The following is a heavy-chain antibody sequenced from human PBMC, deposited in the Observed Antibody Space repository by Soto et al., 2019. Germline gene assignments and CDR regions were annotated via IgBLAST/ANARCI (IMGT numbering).Heavy chain of an antibody. Sequence: QVQLVQSGAEVKKPGASVKVSCKVSGYTSTNYGISWVRQAPGQGLEWMGWISAHNDNTYYAQKFQGRVTMTTDTSTSTAYMELRSLRSDDTAVYYCAGQIYIGYSWFDPWGQGTLVTVSS. D-gene: IGHD5-12*01. V-gene: IGHV1-18*01. J-gene: IGHJ5*02. CDR3: AGQIYIGYSWFDP. CDR1: GYTSTNYG. CDR2: ISAHNDNT.